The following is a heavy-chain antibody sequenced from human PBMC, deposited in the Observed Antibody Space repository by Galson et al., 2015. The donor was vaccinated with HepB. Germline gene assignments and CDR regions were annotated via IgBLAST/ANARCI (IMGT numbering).Heavy chain of an antibody. D-gene: IGHD6-19*01. CDR3: AKDPYLYSALAGTMAGFDY. J-gene: IGHJ4*02. Sequence: SLRLSCAASGFTFSNYGMHWVRQAPGKGLEWVAVISYDGSNKYYADSVKGRFTIFRDNSKNTLYLQMNSLRAEDTALYYCAKDPYLYSALAGTMAGFDYWGQGTLVTGSS. V-gene: IGHV3-30*18. CDR2: ISYDGSNK. CDR1: GFTFSNYG.